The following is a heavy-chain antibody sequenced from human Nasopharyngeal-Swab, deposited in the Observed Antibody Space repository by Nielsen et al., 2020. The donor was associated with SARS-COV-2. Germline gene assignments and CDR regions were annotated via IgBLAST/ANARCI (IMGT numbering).Heavy chain of an antibody. D-gene: IGHD4-17*01. CDR3: ASSLSVTSSFDY. CDR1: GFTFSSYG. Sequence: GESLKISCAASGFTFSSYGMHWVRQAPGKGPEWVAVIWYDGSNKYYADSVKGRFTISRDNSKNTLYLQMNSLRAEDTAVYYCASSLSVTSSFDYWGQGTLVTVSS. J-gene: IGHJ4*02. V-gene: IGHV3-33*01. CDR2: IWYDGSNK.